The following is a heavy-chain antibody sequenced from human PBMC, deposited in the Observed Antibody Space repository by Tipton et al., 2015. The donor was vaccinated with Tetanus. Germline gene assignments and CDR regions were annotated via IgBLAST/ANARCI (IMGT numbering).Heavy chain of an antibody. V-gene: IGHV3-23*01. CDR1: GFTFNTYA. D-gene: IGHD3-16*01. CDR2: LSGSGDYT. J-gene: IGHJ6*02. CDR3: AKGAFGDFYYYGMDV. Sequence: SLRLSCVVSGFTFNTYAMNWVRRAPGKGLEWVSGLSGSGDYTYYADSVEGRFTISRDNSKNTLYLQMNSLRAEDTAVYYCAKGAFGDFYYYGMDVWGQGTTVTVSS.